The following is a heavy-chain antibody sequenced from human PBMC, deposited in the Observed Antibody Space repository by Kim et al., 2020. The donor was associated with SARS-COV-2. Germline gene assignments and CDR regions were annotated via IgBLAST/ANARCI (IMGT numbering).Heavy chain of an antibody. J-gene: IGHJ4*02. D-gene: IGHD2-2*02. CDR1: GFTFSTYG. CDR3: ARGYCGTATCYTGGTYFDY. V-gene: IGHV3-33*01. CDR2: LWYDGSNK. Sequence: GGSLRLSCAASGFTFSTYGMHWVRQAPGKGLEWVATLWYDGSNKYYPDSVKGRFTVSRDNSKNTLYLQVNSLRAEDTAVYYCARGYCGTATCYTGGTYFDYWGRETLVTVSS.